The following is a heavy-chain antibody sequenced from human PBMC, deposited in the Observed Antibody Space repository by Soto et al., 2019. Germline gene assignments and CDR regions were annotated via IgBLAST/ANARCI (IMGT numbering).Heavy chain of an antibody. V-gene: IGHV3-33*01. J-gene: IGHJ5*02. CDR1: GFAFNTYG. CDR2: IWYDGTYK. CDR3: ASARIAAAGPKWLDP. Sequence: PGGSLRLSCAASGFAFNTYGIHWVRQAPGKGLEWVAVIWYDGTYKNYADSVNGRSTISRDNSKNTVYLQMNGLRAEDTAVYYCASARIAAAGPKWLDPWGQGTLVTVSS. D-gene: IGHD6-13*01.